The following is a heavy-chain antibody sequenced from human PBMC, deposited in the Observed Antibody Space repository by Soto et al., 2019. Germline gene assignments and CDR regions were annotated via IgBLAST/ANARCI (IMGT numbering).Heavy chain of an antibody. J-gene: IGHJ4*02. CDR2: INPSGGHT. D-gene: IGHD2-21*02. CDR3: ATGGHVVVVTAAFVY. V-gene: IGHV1-46*01. CDR1: GNTFTNYY. Sequence: QVQLMQSGAEVKKPGASVKVSCKASGNTFTNYYIHWVRQAPGQGLEWMGTINPSGGHTTYSQNFLGRVTMTRAPSPSTLYMELTSLTSDATAVYYCATGGHVVVVTAAFVYWGQGTLVTVSS.